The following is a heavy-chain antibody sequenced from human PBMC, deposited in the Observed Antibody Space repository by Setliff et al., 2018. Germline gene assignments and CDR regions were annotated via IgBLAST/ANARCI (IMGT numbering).Heavy chain of an antibody. CDR1: GASFSDYY. V-gene: IGHV4-34*01. D-gene: IGHD3-3*02. J-gene: IGHJ4*02. CDR3: ARHLWGRYMAESSDYFDY. Sequence: PSETLSLTCTVYGASFSDYYWGWIRQPPGKGLEWIAEINHSGSTYYNPSLEGRVTISVDTSNNQFSLKLSSVTAADTAVYYCARHLWGRYMAESSDYFDYWGQGSLVTVS. CDR2: INHSGST.